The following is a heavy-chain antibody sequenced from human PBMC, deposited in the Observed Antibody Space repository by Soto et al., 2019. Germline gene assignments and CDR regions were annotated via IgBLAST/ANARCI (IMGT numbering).Heavy chain of an antibody. D-gene: IGHD2-2*01. Sequence: GGSLRLSCAASGFTFSSFAMSWVRQAPGKGLEWVSAISGSGGSTYYADSVKGRFTISRDNSKNTLYLQMNSLRAEDTAVYYCAKALGDSTNNHIYYYYGMDVWGQGTTVTVSS. CDR2: ISGSGGST. J-gene: IGHJ6*02. CDR1: GFTFSSFA. CDR3: AKALGDSTNNHIYYYYGMDV. V-gene: IGHV3-23*01.